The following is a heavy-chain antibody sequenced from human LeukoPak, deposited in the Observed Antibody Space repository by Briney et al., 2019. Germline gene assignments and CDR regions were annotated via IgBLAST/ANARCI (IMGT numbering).Heavy chain of an antibody. Sequence: PGGSLRLSCAASGFTFSSYATSWVRQAPGKGLEWVSAISGSGGSTYYADSVKGRFTISRDNSKNTLYLQMNSLRAEDTAVYYCAKWHYYDSSGYFDYWGQGTLVTVSS. V-gene: IGHV3-23*01. D-gene: IGHD3-22*01. J-gene: IGHJ4*02. CDR2: ISGSGGST. CDR3: AKWHYYDSSGYFDY. CDR1: GFTFSSYA.